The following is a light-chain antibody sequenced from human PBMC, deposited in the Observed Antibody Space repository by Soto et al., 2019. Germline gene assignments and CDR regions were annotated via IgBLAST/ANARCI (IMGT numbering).Light chain of an antibody. V-gene: IGLV2-14*01. CDR2: EVG. CDR3: CSYTLNSTLV. CDR1: SSDVGHYNY. J-gene: IGLJ2*01. Sequence: QSVLIQPASVSGSPGQSLTISCTGTSSDVGHYNYVSWYQQHPGKAPKLMIFEVGNRPSGVSYRFSASKSDNTASLTISGLQADDEADYYCCSYTLNSTLVFGGGTKLTVL.